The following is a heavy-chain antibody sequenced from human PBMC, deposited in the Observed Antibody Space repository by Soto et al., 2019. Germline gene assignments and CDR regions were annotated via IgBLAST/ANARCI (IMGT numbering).Heavy chain of an antibody. Sequence: PGESLKISCKGSGYTFTNYWIGWVRQMPGKGPEWVGIIHPGDSDTKYNPSFQGQVTISADKSITTTYLQWSSLKASDTAIYYCAASIFYYGMDVWGQGTTVTVSS. CDR2: IHPGDSDT. CDR1: GYTFTNYW. J-gene: IGHJ6*02. CDR3: AASIFYYGMDV. V-gene: IGHV5-51*03.